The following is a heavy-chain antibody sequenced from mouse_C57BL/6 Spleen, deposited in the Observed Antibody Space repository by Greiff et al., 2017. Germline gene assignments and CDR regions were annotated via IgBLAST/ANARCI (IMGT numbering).Heavy chain of an antibody. CDR3: ARETAQAAWFAY. D-gene: IGHD3-2*02. J-gene: IGHJ3*01. CDR1: GYTFTSYW. CDR2: INPSNGGT. Sequence: QVQLQQPGTELVKPGASVKLSCKASGYTFTSYWMHWVKQRPGQGLKWIGNINPSNGGTNYNEKFKSKATLTVDKSSSTAYMQLSSLTSEDSAVYYCARETAQAAWFAYWGQGTLVTVSA. V-gene: IGHV1-53*01.